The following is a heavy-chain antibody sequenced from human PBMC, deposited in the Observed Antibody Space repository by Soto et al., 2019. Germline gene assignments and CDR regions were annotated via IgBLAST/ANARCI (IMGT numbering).Heavy chain of an antibody. Sequence: EVQLLESGGDLVQPGGSLRLSCAASGFTFTSYAMSWVRQAPGRGLEWVSGVTRIGGDTYYADSVKGRFTISRDDSKNTVYLQLNSLRPEDTAVYYCARDQGGSTHHWVDPWGQGTLVTVSS. CDR3: ARDQGGSTHHWVDP. D-gene: IGHD3-16*01. CDR2: VTRIGGDT. J-gene: IGHJ5*02. V-gene: IGHV3-23*01. CDR1: GFTFTSYA.